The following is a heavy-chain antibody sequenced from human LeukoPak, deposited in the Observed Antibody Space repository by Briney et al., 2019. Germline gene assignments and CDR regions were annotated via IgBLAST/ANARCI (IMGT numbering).Heavy chain of an antibody. D-gene: IGHD2-15*01. CDR3: ARGVKDLGVVVAATQPEGYDTPYYYYYYMDV. CDR2: MNPNSGNT. V-gene: IGHV1-8*03. Sequence: GASVTVSCKASGYTFTSSDINWVRQAPGQGLEWMGWMNPNSGNTGYAQKFQGRVTITRNTSISTAYMELSSLRSEDTAVYYCARGVKDLGVVVAATQPEGYDTPYYYYYYMDVWGKGTTVTVSS. J-gene: IGHJ6*03. CDR1: GYTFTSSD.